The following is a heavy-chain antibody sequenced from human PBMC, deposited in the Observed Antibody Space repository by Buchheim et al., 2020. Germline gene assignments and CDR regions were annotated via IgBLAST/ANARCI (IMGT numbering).Heavy chain of an antibody. J-gene: IGHJ6*02. CDR3: ARYYDDSSGQYWYYYGMDV. CDR2: MNPNSGNT. D-gene: IGHD3-22*01. V-gene: IGHV1-8*01. Sequence: QVQLVQSGAEVKKPGASVKVSCKASGYTFTCYDINWVRQATGQGLEWMGWMNPNSGNTGYAQKFQGRVTMTRNTSISAAYMELDSLRSEDTAMYYCARYYDDSSGQYWYYYGMDVWGQGTT. CDR1: GYTFTCYD.